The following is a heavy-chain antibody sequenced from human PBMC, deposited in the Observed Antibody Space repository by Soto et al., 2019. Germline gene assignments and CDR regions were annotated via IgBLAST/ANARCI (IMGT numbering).Heavy chain of an antibody. D-gene: IGHD6-19*01. Sequence: SETLSLTCTVSGDSISSADYYWGWIRQPPGKGLEWIGSIYHSGSTYYNPSLKSRVTISVDTSKNQFSLKLSSVTAADTAVYYCARVVAVAAKDRYYFDYWGQGTLVTVSS. CDR1: GDSISSADYY. CDR3: ARVVAVAAKDRYYFDY. CDR2: IYHSGST. V-gene: IGHV4-38-2*02. J-gene: IGHJ4*02.